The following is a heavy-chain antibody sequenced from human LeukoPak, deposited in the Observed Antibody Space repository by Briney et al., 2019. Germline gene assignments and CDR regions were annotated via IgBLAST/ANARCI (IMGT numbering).Heavy chain of an antibody. CDR1: GGTFSSYA. CDR2: IIPIFGTA. V-gene: IGHV1-69*05. Sequence: SVKVSCKASGGTFSSYAISWVRQAPGQGLEWMGGIIPIFGTANYAQKFQGRVTITTDESTSTAYMELSSLRSEDTAVYYCARDGDGDDAFDIWGQGTMVTVSS. CDR3: ARDGDGDDAFDI. J-gene: IGHJ3*02. D-gene: IGHD5-24*01.